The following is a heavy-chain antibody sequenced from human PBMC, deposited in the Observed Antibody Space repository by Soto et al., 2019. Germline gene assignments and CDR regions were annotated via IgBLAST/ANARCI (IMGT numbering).Heavy chain of an antibody. CDR1: GFTFISYS. V-gene: IGHV3-48*02. CDR2: ISSSSSTI. CDR3: ARDPQNYTVAIDY. D-gene: IGHD4-17*01. J-gene: IGHJ4*02. Sequence: WGSLRLSCAASGFTFISYSINLFRQSPGKGLEWVSYISSSSSTIYYADSVKGRFTISRDNAKNSLYLQMNSLRDEDTAVYYCARDPQNYTVAIDYWGQGTLVTVSS.